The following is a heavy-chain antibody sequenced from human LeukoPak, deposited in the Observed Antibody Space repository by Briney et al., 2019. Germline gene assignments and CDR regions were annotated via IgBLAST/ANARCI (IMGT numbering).Heavy chain of an antibody. CDR2: ISSGSSSI. J-gene: IGHJ6*03. CDR1: GFTFSNYN. V-gene: IGHV3-21*01. CDR3: ARDPYSGNYGNDYYYYMDV. D-gene: IGHD1-26*01. Sequence: KSGGSLRLSCAGSGFTFSNYNMNWVRQTPGKGLEWVSSISSGSSSIYYADSVKGRFTISRDNAKNSLYLQMDSLGPEDTAVYYCARDPYSGNYGNDYYYYMDVWGKGTTVTISS.